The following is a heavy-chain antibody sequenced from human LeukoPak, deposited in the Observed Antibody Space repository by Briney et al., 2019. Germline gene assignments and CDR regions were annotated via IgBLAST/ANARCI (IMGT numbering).Heavy chain of an antibody. CDR2: INHSGST. CDR1: GGSFSGYY. D-gene: IGHD1-26*01. V-gene: IGHV4-34*01. CDR3: AAPGSSWHDY. J-gene: IGHJ4*02. Sequence: SETLSLTCAVYGGSFSGYYWSWVRQPPGKGLEWIGEINHSGSTNYNPSLKSRVTISVDTSKNHFSLKLSSVTAADTAVYYCAAPGSSWHDYWGQGTLVTVSS.